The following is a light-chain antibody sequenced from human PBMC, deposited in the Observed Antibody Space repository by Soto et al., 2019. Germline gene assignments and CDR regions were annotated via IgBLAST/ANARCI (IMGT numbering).Light chain of an antibody. V-gene: IGKV3-15*01. J-gene: IGKJ5*01. CDR3: QQYNIWPSIT. Sequence: EIVLTQSPATLSVSPGERATLSCRASQSVGRNLAWYQQKPGQAPRLLIYTASRRATGIPARFSGSGSGTEFTLTISSLQSEDFAVYYCQQYNIWPSITFGQGTRLEI. CDR1: QSVGRN. CDR2: TAS.